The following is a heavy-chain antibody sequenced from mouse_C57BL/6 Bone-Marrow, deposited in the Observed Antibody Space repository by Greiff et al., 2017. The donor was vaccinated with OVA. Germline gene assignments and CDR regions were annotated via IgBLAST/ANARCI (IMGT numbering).Heavy chain of an antibody. CDR1: GYTFTSYW. V-gene: IGHV1-55*01. D-gene: IGHD1-1*01. CDR2: IYPGSGST. J-gene: IGHJ2*01. Sequence: QVQLKQPGAELVKPGASVKMSCKASGYTFTSYWITWVKQRPGQGLEWIGDIYPGSGSTNYNEKFKSKATLTVDTSSSTAYMQLSSLTSEDSAVYYCARRDTTVVATKVLDYWGQGTTLTVSS. CDR3: ARRDTTVVATKVLDY.